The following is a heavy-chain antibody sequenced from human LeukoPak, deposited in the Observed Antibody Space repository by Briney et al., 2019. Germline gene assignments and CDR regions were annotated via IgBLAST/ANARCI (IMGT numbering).Heavy chain of an antibody. Sequence: GGSLRLSCAASGFTFSSYAMHWVRQAPGKGLEWVAVISYDGSNKYYADSVKGRFTISRGNSKSTLYPQMNSLRAEDTAVYYCARASSRITMIVVVKGGFDYWGQGTLVTVSS. CDR3: ARASSRITMIVVVKGGFDY. V-gene: IGHV3-30*01. CDR1: GFTFSSYA. D-gene: IGHD3-22*01. J-gene: IGHJ4*02. CDR2: ISYDGSNK.